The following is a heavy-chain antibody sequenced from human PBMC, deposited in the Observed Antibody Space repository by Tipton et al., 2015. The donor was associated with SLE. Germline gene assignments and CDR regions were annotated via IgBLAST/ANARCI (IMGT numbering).Heavy chain of an antibody. CDR2: IYVSGVT. CDR3: ARDPYDSWSDYQATFDY. D-gene: IGHD3-3*01. V-gene: IGHV4-61*02. J-gene: IGHJ4*02. CDR1: GGSISSGYYF. Sequence: TLSLTCTVSGGSISSGYYFWSWIRQPAGKGLEWIGRIYVSGVTNYNPSLKSRVSISIDTSKNQFSLKLSSVTAADTAVYYCARDPYDSWSDYQATFDYWGQGTLVTVSP.